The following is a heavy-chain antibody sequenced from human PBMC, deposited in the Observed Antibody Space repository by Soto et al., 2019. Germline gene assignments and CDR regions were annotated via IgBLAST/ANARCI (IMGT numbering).Heavy chain of an antibody. J-gene: IGHJ4*02. CDR3: ARVFISYLGATTYYFDY. Sequence: NPSETLSLTCAVSGGSICSSDWWSWVRQPPGKGLEWIGEIYHSGSTNYNPSLKSRVTISVDKSKNQFSLKLSSVTAADTAVYYCARVFISYLGATTYYFDYWGQGTLVTVSS. CDR1: GGSICSSDW. CDR2: IYHSGST. V-gene: IGHV4-4*02. D-gene: IGHD1-26*01.